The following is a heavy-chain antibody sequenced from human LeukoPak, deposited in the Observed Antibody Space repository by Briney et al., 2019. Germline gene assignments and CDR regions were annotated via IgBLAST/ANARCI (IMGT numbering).Heavy chain of an antibody. J-gene: IGHJ6*03. Sequence: ASVKVSCKASGYTFTSYYMHWVRQAPGQGLEWMGIINPSGGSTSYAQRFQGRVTMTRDMSTSTVYMELSSLRSEDTAVYYCASAGIPGYYMDVWGKGTTVTVSS. CDR3: ASAGIPGYYMDV. D-gene: IGHD5-18*01. CDR2: INPSGGST. V-gene: IGHV1-46*01. CDR1: GYTFTSYY.